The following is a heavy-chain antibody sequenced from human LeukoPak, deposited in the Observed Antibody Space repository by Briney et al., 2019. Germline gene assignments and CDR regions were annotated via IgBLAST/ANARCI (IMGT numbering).Heavy chain of an antibody. CDR3: ARGVWWELPLGYDY. J-gene: IGHJ4*02. V-gene: IGHV6-1*01. D-gene: IGHD1-26*01. CDR1: GDSVSSNSAA. Sequence: SQTLSLTCAISGDSVSSNSAAWNWIRQSPSRGLEWLGRTYYRSKWYNDYAVSVKSRITINPDTSKNQFPLQLNSVTPEDTAVYYCARGVWWELPLGYDYWGQGTLVTVSS. CDR2: TYYRSKWYN.